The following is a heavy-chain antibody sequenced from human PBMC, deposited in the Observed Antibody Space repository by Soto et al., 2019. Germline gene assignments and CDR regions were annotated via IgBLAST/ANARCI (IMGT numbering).Heavy chain of an antibody. V-gene: IGHV1-69*01. D-gene: IGHD7-27*01. CDR3: ARDETGDSYYYYYGMDV. Sequence: QVQLVQSGAEVKKPGSSVKVSCKASGGTFNTYNINWVRQAPGQGLEWMGGILPIFGTTNYAQRFQGRVTITAEDSTSTDSMELSSLRSEGTVVYYCARDETGDSYYYYYGMDVWGQGTTVTVTS. CDR1: GGTFNTYN. J-gene: IGHJ6*01. CDR2: ILPIFGTT.